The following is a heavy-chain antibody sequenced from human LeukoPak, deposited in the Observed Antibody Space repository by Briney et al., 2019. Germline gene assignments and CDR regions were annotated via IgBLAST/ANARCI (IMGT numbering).Heavy chain of an antibody. V-gene: IGHV1-46*01. CDR1: GYTFTSYY. CDR2: IDPSGGGT. D-gene: IGHD6-13*01. Sequence: ASVKVSCKASGYTFTSYYMHWVRQAPGQGLEWMGIIDPSGGGTSYAQKFQGRVTMTRDTSTSTVYMELSSLRSEDTAVYYCARGVSSSWYLPPFDYWGQGTLVTVSS. CDR3: ARGVSSSWYLPPFDY. J-gene: IGHJ4*02.